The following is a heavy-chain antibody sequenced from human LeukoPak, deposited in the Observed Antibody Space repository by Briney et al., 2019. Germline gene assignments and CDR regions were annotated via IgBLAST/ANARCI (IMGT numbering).Heavy chain of an antibody. J-gene: IGHJ4*02. CDR3: AKDSYDILTGSDDY. V-gene: IGHV3-23*01. CDR2: ISGSGGST. Sequence: GGSLRLSCAASGFSFSDYAMSWVRQAPGKGLEWVSAISGSGGSTYYADSVKGRFTISRDNSKNTLYLQMNSLRAEDTAVYYCAKDSYDILTGSDDYWGQGTLVTVSS. CDR1: GFSFSDYA. D-gene: IGHD3-9*01.